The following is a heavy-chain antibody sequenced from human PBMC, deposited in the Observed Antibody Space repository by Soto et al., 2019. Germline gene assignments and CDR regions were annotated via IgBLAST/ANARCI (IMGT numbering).Heavy chain of an antibody. CDR3: AASRGSSSWYLNWFDP. D-gene: IGHD6-13*01. CDR1: GFTFTSSA. J-gene: IGHJ5*02. Sequence: GASVKVSCKASGFTFTSSAMQWVRQARGQRLEWIGWIVVGSGNTNYAQKFQERVTITRDMSTSTAYMELSSLRSEDTAVYYCAASRGSSSWYLNWFDPWGQGTLVTVSS. CDR2: IVVGSGNT. V-gene: IGHV1-58*02.